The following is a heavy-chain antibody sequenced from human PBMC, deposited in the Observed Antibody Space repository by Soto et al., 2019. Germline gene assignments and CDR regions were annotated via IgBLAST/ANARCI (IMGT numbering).Heavy chain of an antibody. Sequence: QVQLQESGPGLVKPSETLSLTCTVSGGSISSYYWSWIRQPPGKGLEWIGYIYYSGSTNYNPSLKSRVTISVDTSKNQFSLKLSSVTAADTAVYYCARQGGYSSPPRGYWGQGTLVTVSS. CDR1: GGSISSYY. V-gene: IGHV4-59*08. CDR3: ARQGGYSSPPRGY. D-gene: IGHD6-13*01. CDR2: IYYSGST. J-gene: IGHJ4*02.